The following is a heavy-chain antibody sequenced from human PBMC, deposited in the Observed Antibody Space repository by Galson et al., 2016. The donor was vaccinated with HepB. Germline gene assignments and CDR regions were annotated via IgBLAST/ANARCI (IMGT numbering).Heavy chain of an antibody. Sequence: SLRLSCAASGFTFDDYGMHWVRQAPGKGLEWVSGISWNSGSIGYADSVKGRFTISRDNAKNSLYLQMNSLGPEDTAFYYCVKTGETNVVKTHYFDYWGQGTLVTVSS. CDR1: GFTFDDYG. J-gene: IGHJ4*02. D-gene: IGHD2-21*01. V-gene: IGHV3-9*01. CDR2: ISWNSGSI. CDR3: VKTGETNVVKTHYFDY.